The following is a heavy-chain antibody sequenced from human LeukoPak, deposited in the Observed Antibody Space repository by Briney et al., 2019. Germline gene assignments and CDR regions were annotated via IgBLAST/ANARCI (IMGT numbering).Heavy chain of an antibody. CDR1: GFTFSNYA. V-gene: IGHV3-23*01. D-gene: IGHD6-6*01. CDR3: AKGSSIAAHPFDY. CDR2: LSGTGGST. J-gene: IGHJ4*02. Sequence: PGGSLRLSCAASGFTFSNYAMSWVRQAPGKGLEWVSTLSGTGGSTYYADSVKGRFTISRDNSKNTLYLQVSSLRAEDTAVYYCAKGSSIAAHPFDYWGQGTLVTVSS.